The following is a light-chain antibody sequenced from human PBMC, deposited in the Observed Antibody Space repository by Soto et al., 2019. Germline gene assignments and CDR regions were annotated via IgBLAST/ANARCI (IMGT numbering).Light chain of an antibody. CDR3: QQYVSSPVT. CDR2: EGS. Sequence: IHMTQSLSSLYASVGDTVTITCRASQRISGWLAWYQQKPGQAPKLLIYEGSAWKRGVPARFSGSGSGTDYTLTISRVEAEDVAVYYCQQYVSSPVTFGQGTKVDI. V-gene: IGKV1-5*01. CDR1: QRISGW. J-gene: IGKJ1*01.